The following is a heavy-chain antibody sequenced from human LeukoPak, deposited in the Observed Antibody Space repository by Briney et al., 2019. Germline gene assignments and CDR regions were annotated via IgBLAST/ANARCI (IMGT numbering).Heavy chain of an antibody. Sequence: PLASVKVSCKASGYTFTGYYMHWVRQAPGQGLEWMGWINPNSGGTNYAQKFQGRVTMTRDTSISTAYMELSRLRSDDTAAYYCARAVLVVVTAIPRRYYMDVWGKGTTVTISS. D-gene: IGHD2-21*02. V-gene: IGHV1-2*02. CDR1: GYTFTGYY. CDR3: ARAVLVVVTAIPRRYYMDV. J-gene: IGHJ6*03. CDR2: INPNSGGT.